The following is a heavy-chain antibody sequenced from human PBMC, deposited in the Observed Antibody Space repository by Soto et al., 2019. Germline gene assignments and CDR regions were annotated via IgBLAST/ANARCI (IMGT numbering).Heavy chain of an antibody. CDR1: GGSISSYY. Sequence: SETLSLTCTVSGGSISSYYWSWIRQPPGKGLEWIGYIYYSGSTNYNPSLKSRVTISVDTSKNQFSLKLSSVTAADTAVYYCASLDYDSSGYYYLNYWGQGTLVTVSS. V-gene: IGHV4-59*01. CDR3: ASLDYDSSGYYYLNY. CDR2: IYYSGST. D-gene: IGHD3-22*01. J-gene: IGHJ4*02.